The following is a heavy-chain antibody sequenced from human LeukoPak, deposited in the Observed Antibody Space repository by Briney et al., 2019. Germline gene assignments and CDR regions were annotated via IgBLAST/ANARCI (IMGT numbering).Heavy chain of an antibody. J-gene: IGHJ4*02. V-gene: IGHV3-64*01. D-gene: IGHD3-10*01. CDR3: ARENRLWFGELLPEGGLDY. Sequence: PGGSLRLSCAASGFTFSSYAMHWVRQAPGKGPEYVSAISSNGGSTYYANSVKSRFTISRDNSKNTLYLQMGSLRAEDMAVYYCARENRLWFGELLPEGGLDYWGQGTLVTVSS. CDR1: GFTFSSYA. CDR2: ISSNGGST.